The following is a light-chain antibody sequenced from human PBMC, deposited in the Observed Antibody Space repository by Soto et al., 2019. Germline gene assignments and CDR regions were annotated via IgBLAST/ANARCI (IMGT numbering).Light chain of an antibody. CDR1: QSISSSF. J-gene: IGKJ5*01. CDR2: GAS. Sequence: EIVLTQSPGTLSLSPGESATLSCRASQSISSSFLAWYQQKPGQAPRLLIYGASSRATGIPDKFSGSGSGTDFSLTFSILEPEDLAVYHCQQYGSSPITFGQGARLEIK. V-gene: IGKV3-20*01. CDR3: QQYGSSPIT.